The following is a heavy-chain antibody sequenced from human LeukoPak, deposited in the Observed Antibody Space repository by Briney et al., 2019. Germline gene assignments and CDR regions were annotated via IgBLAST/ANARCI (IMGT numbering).Heavy chain of an antibody. CDR1: GFTFSDYR. Sequence: GGSLRLSCGASGFTFSDYRMLWVRQAPGKGLDWVAFIRHDGNKKLYADSDKGRFTISRDNSKNTLYLYVNSLRPDDSAVYYCVKDNPLDYWGQGTLVIVSS. CDR3: VKDNPLDY. J-gene: IGHJ4*02. V-gene: IGHV3-30*02. CDR2: IRHDGNKK.